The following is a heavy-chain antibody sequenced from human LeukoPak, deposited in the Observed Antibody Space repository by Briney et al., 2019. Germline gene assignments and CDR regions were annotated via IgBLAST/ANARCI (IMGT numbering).Heavy chain of an antibody. J-gene: IGHJ4*02. CDR2: INAGTGKT. Sequence: GASVKLSCKASGYRFTSDMYAIHSMRQAPGHRLERLGYINAGTGKTMYSQKFQGRVTITGDTYASTVSMELSRLTSEDTATYYCARDSDSSGWSWVYWGQGTLLIVSS. V-gene: IGHV1-3*01. D-gene: IGHD6-19*01. CDR1: GYRFTSDMYA. CDR3: ARDSDSSGWSWVY.